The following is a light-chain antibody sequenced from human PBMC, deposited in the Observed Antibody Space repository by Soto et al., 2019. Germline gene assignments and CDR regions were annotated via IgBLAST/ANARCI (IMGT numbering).Light chain of an antibody. CDR2: AAS. V-gene: IGKV1-39*01. CDR3: QQSYSTIT. Sequence: DIQMTQSPSSLSASVGDRVSITCRASQSISNYLNWYQQKPGKAPKVLIYAASSLQSGVPSRFSGSGSGTDFTLTISSLQPEDFATYYCQQSYSTITFGQGTRLEIK. J-gene: IGKJ5*01. CDR1: QSISNY.